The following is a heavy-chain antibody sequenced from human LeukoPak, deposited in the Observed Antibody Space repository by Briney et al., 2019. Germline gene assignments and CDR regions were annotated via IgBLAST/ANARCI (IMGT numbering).Heavy chain of an antibody. CDR3: AKTAASMDV. CDR1: GFPFNTHS. CDR2: ISSSSSYT. J-gene: IGHJ6*03. V-gene: IGHV3-21*01. D-gene: IGHD2-15*01. Sequence: GSLRLSCVASGFPFNTHSMNWVRQAPGKGLEWISSISSSSSYTYYADSVKGRFTISRDNAKNSLYLQMNTLRAEDTAVYYCAKTAASMDVWGKGITVTVSS.